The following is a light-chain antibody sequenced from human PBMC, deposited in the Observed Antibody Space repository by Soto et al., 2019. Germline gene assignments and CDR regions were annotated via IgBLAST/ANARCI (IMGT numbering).Light chain of an antibody. CDR2: NTS. Sequence: EIVLTQSPGTLSLSPGERATLSCRASETITVLLAWYQQRPCQPPTRLIHNTSNRAAGIPARCSGRGSSADFTLTEFALEPADLRVYYFEQRHNWPIAFGQGTRLEIK. CDR1: ETITVL. V-gene: IGKV3-11*01. CDR3: EQRHNWPIA. J-gene: IGKJ5*01.